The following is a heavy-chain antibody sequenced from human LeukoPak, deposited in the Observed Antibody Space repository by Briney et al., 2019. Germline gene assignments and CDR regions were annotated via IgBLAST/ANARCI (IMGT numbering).Heavy chain of an antibody. V-gene: IGHV3-23*01. CDR3: ARSDYSNYDSYRYYYYHYCMDV. J-gene: IGHJ6*03. D-gene: IGHD4-11*01. CDR2: ISGSGGST. CDR1: GFTFRNYA. Sequence: GGSLRLYCAASGFTFRNYAMSWVRQAPGKGLESVSAISGSGGSTYYADSVRGRFTISRDDAKNSLSLQMNSLRAEDTAVYYCARSDYSNYDSYRYYYYHYCMDVWGKGTTVTISS.